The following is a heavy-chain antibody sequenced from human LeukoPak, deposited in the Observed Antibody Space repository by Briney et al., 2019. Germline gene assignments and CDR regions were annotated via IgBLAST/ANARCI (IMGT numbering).Heavy chain of an antibody. V-gene: IGHV4-59*01. CDR1: GGSISSYY. CDR2: IYYSGST. D-gene: IGHD3-9*01. J-gene: IGHJ5*02. CDR3: ARGGDYDILTGYSNWFDP. Sequence: PSETLSLTCTVSGGSISSYYWSWIRQPPGKGLEWIGYIYYSGSTNYNPSLKSRVTISVDTSKNQFSLKLSSVTAADTAVYYCARGGDYDILTGYSNWFDPWGQGTLVTVSS.